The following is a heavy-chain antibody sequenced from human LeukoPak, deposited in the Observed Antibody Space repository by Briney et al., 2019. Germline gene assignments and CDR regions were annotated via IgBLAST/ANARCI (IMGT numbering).Heavy chain of an antibody. J-gene: IGHJ3*02. CDR1: GGSISSYY. CDR2: IYYSGST. D-gene: IGHD6-13*01. V-gene: IGHV4-59*12. Sequence: PSETLSLTCTVSGGSISSYYWSWIRQPPGKGLEWIGYIYYSGSTYYNPSLKSRVTISVDTSKNQFSLKLSSVTAADTAVYYCASTSIAAAVDAFDIWGQGTMVTVSS. CDR3: ASTSIAAAVDAFDI.